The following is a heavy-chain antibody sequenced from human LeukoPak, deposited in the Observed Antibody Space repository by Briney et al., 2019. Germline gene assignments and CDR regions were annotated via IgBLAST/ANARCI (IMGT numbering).Heavy chain of an antibody. D-gene: IGHD2-15*01. CDR3: ARGPEGPLCSDNSCSPQAPNY. J-gene: IGHJ4*02. V-gene: IGHV4-34*01. Sequence: SDTLSLTCAVYGGSFSGYYWSWIRQPPMKGQEWIGEINLGGSTNYNPSLKSRVTISADTSKNQFSLNLNSVTAADTAVYYCARGPEGPLCSDNSCSPQAPNYWGQGTLVTVSS. CDR1: GGSFSGYY. CDR2: INLGGST.